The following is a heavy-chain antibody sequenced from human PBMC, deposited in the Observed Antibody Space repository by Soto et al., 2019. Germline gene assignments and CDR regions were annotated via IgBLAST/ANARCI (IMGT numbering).Heavy chain of an antibody. Sequence: GGSLRLSCAASGFTFSSYSMNWVRQAPGKGLEWVSSISSSSSYIYYADSVKGRFTISRDNAKNSLYLQMNSLRAEDTAVYYCARAEHHCSSTSCAFDIWGQGTMVTISS. CDR2: ISSSSSYI. V-gene: IGHV3-21*01. CDR1: GFTFSSYS. CDR3: ARAEHHCSSTSCAFDI. D-gene: IGHD2-2*01. J-gene: IGHJ3*02.